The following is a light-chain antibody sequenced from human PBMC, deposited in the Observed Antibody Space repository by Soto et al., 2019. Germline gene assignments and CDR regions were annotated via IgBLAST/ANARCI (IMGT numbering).Light chain of an antibody. CDR3: QQYDRSPRT. CDR1: QIVGDNS. Sequence: IVLTQSPGTLSLSPGERATLSCRAGQIVGDNSLTWYQQRPGQAPRVLFYGASNRATGIPDRFSGSGSGTDFTLTISSLEPEDFAMYYCQQYDRSPRTFGQGTRVEIK. J-gene: IGKJ1*01. CDR2: GAS. V-gene: IGKV3-20*01.